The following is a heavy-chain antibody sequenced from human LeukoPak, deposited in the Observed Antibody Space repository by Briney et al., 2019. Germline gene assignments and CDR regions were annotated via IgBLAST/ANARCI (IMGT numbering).Heavy chain of an antibody. V-gene: IGHV1-2*02. CDR1: GYTFTGYY. J-gene: IGHJ4*02. Sequence: ASVKVSCKASGYTFTGYYMHWVRQAPGQGLEWMGWINPNSGGTNYAQKFQGRVTMTRNTSISTAYMELSSLRSEDTAVYYCARAPRGKYSGPFVDYWGQGTLVTVSS. D-gene: IGHD5-12*01. CDR3: ARAPRGKYSGPFVDY. CDR2: INPNSGGT.